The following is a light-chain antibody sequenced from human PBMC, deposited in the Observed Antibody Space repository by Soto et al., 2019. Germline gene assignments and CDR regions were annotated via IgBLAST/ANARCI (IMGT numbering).Light chain of an antibody. V-gene: IGKV3-15*01. CDR2: DAS. CDR1: RSVFNN. Sequence: EILMTQSPATLSVSPGEGGTLAGTASRSVFNNLAWYQQKPGQAPRLLIYDASTRATGIPARFSGSGSGTEFTLTISRLQSEDFAVYYCQQYNNWPPWTFGQGTKVDIK. J-gene: IGKJ1*01. CDR3: QQYNNWPPWT.